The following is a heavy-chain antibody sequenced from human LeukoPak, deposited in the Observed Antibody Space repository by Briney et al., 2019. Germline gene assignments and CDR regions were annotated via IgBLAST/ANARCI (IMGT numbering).Heavy chain of an antibody. CDR1: GYSISSGYY. CDR3: ARADYYDSSGYQRELRYYYYYMDV. CDR2: IYHSGST. J-gene: IGHJ6*03. Sequence: PSETLSLTCTVSGYSISSGYYWGWIRQPPGKGLEWIGSIYHSGSTYYNPSLKSRVTISVDTSKNQFSLKLSSVTAADTAVYYCARADYYDSSGYQRELRYYYYYMDVWGKGTTVTVSS. V-gene: IGHV4-38-2*02. D-gene: IGHD3-22*01.